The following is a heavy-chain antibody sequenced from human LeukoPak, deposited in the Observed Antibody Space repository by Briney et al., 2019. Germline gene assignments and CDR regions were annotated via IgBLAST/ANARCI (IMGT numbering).Heavy chain of an antibody. V-gene: IGHV4-39*07. CDR3: ARTLTYYYDSSGYEHDAFDI. CDR1: GGSISSSSYY. Sequence: SETLSLTCTVSGGSISSSSYYWGWIRQPPGKGLEWIGSIYYSGSTYYNPPLKSRVTISVDTSKNQFSLKLSSVTAADTAVYYCARTLTYYYDSSGYEHDAFDIWGQGTMVTVSS. CDR2: IYYSGST. D-gene: IGHD3-22*01. J-gene: IGHJ3*02.